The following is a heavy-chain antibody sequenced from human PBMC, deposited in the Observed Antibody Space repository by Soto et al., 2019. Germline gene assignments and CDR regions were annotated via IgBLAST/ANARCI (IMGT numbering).Heavy chain of an antibody. V-gene: IGHV3-74*01. Sequence: EVQLVESGGDLFRPGGSLRLSCAASGFTFSSYWMHWVRQAPGKGPVWVSRIKGDLSTTNYADSVKGRFTISRDNAKNTLYLHMNSLRAEDTAVYYCARGAGGYYYLDVWGKGTTVTVSS. CDR2: IKGDLSTT. D-gene: IGHD3-10*01. CDR3: ARGAGGYYYLDV. CDR1: GFTFSSYW. J-gene: IGHJ6*03.